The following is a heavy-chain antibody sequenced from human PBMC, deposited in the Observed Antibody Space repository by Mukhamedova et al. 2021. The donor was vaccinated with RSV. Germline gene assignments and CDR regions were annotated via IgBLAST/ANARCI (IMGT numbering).Heavy chain of an antibody. V-gene: IGHV3-30*01. Sequence: WVAVISYDGSNKYYADSVKGRFTISRDNSKNTLYLQMNSLRAEDTAVYYCARDLLLPSVAGSNWFDPWGQGTLV. CDR2: ISYDGSNK. CDR3: ARDLLLPSVAGSNWFDP. D-gene: IGHD6-19*01. J-gene: IGHJ5*02.